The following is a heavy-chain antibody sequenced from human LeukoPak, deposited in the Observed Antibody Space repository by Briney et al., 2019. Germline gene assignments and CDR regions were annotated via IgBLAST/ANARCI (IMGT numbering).Heavy chain of an antibody. D-gene: IGHD3-10*01. J-gene: IGHJ6*02. CDR3: ARPPPASGKTNGVDV. Sequence: SETLTLTCTVSGGSISTYYWAWIRQPPGNGLECIGSIYYSGSTNYNPSLKSRVTISLDTSKNQFSLKLTSVTAADAAVHYGARPPPASGKTNGVDVWGQGTRVTAPS. V-gene: IGHV4-59*08. CDR1: GGSISTYY. CDR2: IYYSGST.